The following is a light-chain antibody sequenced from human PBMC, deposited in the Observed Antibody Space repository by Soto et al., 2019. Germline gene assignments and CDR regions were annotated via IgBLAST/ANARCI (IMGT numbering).Light chain of an antibody. CDR2: DAS. J-gene: IGKJ1*01. CDR3: QQYKGSPPWT. CDR1: QSVTNK. Sequence: EIVMTQSPATLSLSPGDRATLSCRASQSVTNKLAWYQQKPGQAPRLLIDDASTRATGVPARFSGSGSGTEFTLTISNLQSEDFAVYYCQQYKGSPPWTFGQGTKVEIK. V-gene: IGKV3-15*01.